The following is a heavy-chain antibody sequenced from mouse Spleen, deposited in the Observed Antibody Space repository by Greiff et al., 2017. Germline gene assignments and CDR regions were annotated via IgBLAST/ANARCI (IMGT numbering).Heavy chain of an antibody. Sequence: DVKLVESGGGLVKLGGSLKLSCAASGFTFSSYAMSWVRQTPEKRLEWVATISSGGGNTYYPDSVKGRFTISRDNAKNTLYLQMSSLKSEDTAMYYCARLYYDYDYAMDYWGQGTSVTVSS. CDR3: ARLYYDYDYAMDY. V-gene: IGHV5-9*04. CDR2: ISSGGGNT. J-gene: IGHJ4*01. D-gene: IGHD2-4*01. CDR1: GFTFSSYA.